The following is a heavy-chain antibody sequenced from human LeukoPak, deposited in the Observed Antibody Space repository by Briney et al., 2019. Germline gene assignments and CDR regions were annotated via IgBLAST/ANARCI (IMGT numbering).Heavy chain of an antibody. D-gene: IGHD2-15*01. CDR2: INTDGSST. Sequence: GGSLRLSCAASGFTFSNYWMHWVHQAPGKGLVWVSRINTDGSSTNYADSVKGRFTISRKNTLYLQMNSLRAEDTAVYYCARDDCSSSSCLTYWGQGTLVTVSS. J-gene: IGHJ4*02. V-gene: IGHV3-74*01. CDR1: GFTFSNYW. CDR3: ARDDCSSSSCLTY.